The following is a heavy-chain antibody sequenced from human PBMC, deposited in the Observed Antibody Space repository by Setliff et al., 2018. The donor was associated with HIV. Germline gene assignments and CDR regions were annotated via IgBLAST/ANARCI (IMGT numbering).Heavy chain of an antibody. D-gene: IGHD2-15*01. J-gene: IGHJ6*02. CDR1: GFTFSTYS. CDR3: ARDPDGCSGGSCPRYYYYGMDV. V-gene: IGHV3-21*01. CDR2: ITSSSSYI. Sequence: GGSLRLSCAASGFTFSTYSMIWVRQAPGKGLEWVASITSSSSYINYADSVKGRFTISRDNAKNSLHLQMNSLRAEDTAVYYCARDPDGCSGGSCPRYYYYGMDVWGQGTTVTVSS.